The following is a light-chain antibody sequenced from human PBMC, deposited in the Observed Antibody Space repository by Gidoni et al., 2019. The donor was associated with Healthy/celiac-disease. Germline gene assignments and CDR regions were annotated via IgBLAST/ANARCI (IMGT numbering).Light chain of an antibody. J-gene: IGKJ1*01. Sequence: EIVLMQSLATLYVSPGERATLSCTASHSLSAHLAWFQKKLRPAPRLPIYDATPRDTGTPARVRGSLSGTEYTLAITALQSEDFAIYFCQQYHGWHPWTFGQGTKVEVK. CDR1: HSLSAH. CDR2: DAT. CDR3: QQYHGWHPWT. V-gene: IGKV3-15*01.